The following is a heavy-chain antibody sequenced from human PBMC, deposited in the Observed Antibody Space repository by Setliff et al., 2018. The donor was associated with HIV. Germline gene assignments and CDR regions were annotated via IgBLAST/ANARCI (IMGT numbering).Heavy chain of an antibody. CDR1: AYTFNSYY. CDR2: IGPSGSST. V-gene: IGHV1-46*02. Sequence: VSCKTSAYTFNSYYMHWIRQAPGQGLEWMGLIGPSGSSTTYAQNFQGRVTMSRDTSTNTVYMELSSLRSEDTAVYYCARDHIAARSVDYWGQGTLVTVSP. D-gene: IGHD6-6*01. J-gene: IGHJ4*02. CDR3: ARDHIAARSVDY.